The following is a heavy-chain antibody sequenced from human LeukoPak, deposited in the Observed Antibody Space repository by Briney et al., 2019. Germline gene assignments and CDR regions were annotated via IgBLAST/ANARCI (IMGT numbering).Heavy chain of an antibody. J-gene: IGHJ4*02. Sequence: RGSLRLSCAASGFTFSTFWMNWVRQAPGKGLEWVANIKRDGSEKHYLDSVKGRFTISRDNAKNSLYLQMNSLRAEDTAVYYCASYSSSRGDIEYWGQGTLVTVSS. CDR3: ASYSSSRGDIEY. CDR1: GFTFSTFW. V-gene: IGHV3-7*02. D-gene: IGHD3-10*01. CDR2: IKRDGSEK.